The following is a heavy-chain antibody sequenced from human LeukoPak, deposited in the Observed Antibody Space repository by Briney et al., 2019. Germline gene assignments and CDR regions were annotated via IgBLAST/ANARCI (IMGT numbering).Heavy chain of an antibody. CDR3: AKERTGGWPFDY. J-gene: IGHJ4*02. CDR1: GFTFSSYT. D-gene: IGHD6-19*01. CDR2: ISGSRGTT. Sequence: PGGSLRLSCAASGFTFSSYTMTWVRQAPGKGLEWVSGISGSRGTTYYADSVKGRLTISRDNSKNTLYLQMNSLRADDTAVYYCAKERTGGWPFDYWGQGTLVTVFS. V-gene: IGHV3-23*01.